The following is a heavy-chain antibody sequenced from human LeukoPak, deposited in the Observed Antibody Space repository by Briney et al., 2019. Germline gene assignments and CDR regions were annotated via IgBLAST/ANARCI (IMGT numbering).Heavy chain of an antibody. CDR1: GGSISSYY. CDR3: ARSVTVAGYNDAFDI. Sequence: PSETLSLTCTVSGGSISSYYWSWIRQPPGKGLGWIGYIYYSGSTNYNPSLKSRVTISVDTSKNQFSLKLSSVTAADTAVYYCARSVTVAGYNDAFDIWGQGTMVTVSS. CDR2: IYYSGST. D-gene: IGHD6-19*01. J-gene: IGHJ3*02. V-gene: IGHV4-59*01.